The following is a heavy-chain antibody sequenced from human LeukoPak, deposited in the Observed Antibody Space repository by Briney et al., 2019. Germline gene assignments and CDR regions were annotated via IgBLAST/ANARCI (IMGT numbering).Heavy chain of an antibody. CDR2: ITGSGATT. J-gene: IGHJ4*02. CDR3: AKGDCGGTCLLIDN. Sequence: GGSRRLSCAASGFTFSGYAMSWVRQAPGKGLEWVSLITGSGATTYYADSVRGRFTVSRDNSKNTLYLQMNSLRAEDTAVYFCAKGDCGGTCLLIDNWGQGTLVTVSS. V-gene: IGHV3-23*01. CDR1: GFTFSGYA. D-gene: IGHD2-15*01.